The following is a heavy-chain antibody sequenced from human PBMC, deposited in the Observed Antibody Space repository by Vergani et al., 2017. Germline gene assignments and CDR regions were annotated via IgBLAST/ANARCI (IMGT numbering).Heavy chain of an antibody. V-gene: IGHV1-18*04. Sequence: QVQLVQSGAEVKKPGASVKVSCKASGYTFTSYGISWVRQAPGQGLEWMGWISPYNGNTNYAQKLQGRVTMTTDTSTSTAYMELRSLRSDDTAVYYCARARERGYSSSWAKTYFDYWGQGTLVTVSS. CDR3: ARARERGYSSSWAKTYFDY. CDR1: GYTFTSYG. CDR2: ISPYNGNT. D-gene: IGHD6-13*01. J-gene: IGHJ4*02.